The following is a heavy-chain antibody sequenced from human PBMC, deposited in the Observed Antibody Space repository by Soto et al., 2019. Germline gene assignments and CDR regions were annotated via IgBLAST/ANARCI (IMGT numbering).Heavy chain of an antibody. CDR2: IWYDGSNK. V-gene: IGHV3-33*01. CDR3: AGRYYYGSGSSYYGMDV. D-gene: IGHD3-10*01. Sequence: GGSLRLSCAASGFTFSSYGMHWVRQAPGKGLEWVAVIWYDGSNKYYADSVKGRFTISRDNSKNTLYLQMNSLRAEDTAVYYCAGRYYYGSGSSYYGMDVWGQGTTVTVSS. CDR1: GFTFSSYG. J-gene: IGHJ6*02.